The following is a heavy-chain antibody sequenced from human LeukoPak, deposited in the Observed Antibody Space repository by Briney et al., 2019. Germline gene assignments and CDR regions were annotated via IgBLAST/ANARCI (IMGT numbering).Heavy chain of an antibody. D-gene: IGHD3-10*01. Sequence: PSETLSLTCAVYGGSFSGYYWSWIRQPPGKGLEWIGEINHSGSTNYNPSLKSRVTISVDTSKNQFSLKLSSVTAADTAVYYCARDTDVPGLLWFGELFNWFDPWGQGTLVTVSS. V-gene: IGHV4-34*01. CDR2: INHSGST. CDR1: GGSFSGYY. J-gene: IGHJ5*02. CDR3: ARDTDVPGLLWFGELFNWFDP.